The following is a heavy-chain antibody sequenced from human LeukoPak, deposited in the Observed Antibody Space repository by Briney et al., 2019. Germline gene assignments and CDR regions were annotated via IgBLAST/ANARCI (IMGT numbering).Heavy chain of an antibody. D-gene: IGHD7-27*01. J-gene: IGHJ4*02. Sequence: GASVKVSCKASGYTFTDYYIYWIRQAPGQGLEWMGIIHPSGGSTSYAQKFQGRVTMTRDTSTSTVYMELSSLRSEDTAVYYCARGTPYPSGLGYWGQGTLVTVSS. V-gene: IGHV1-46*01. CDR1: GYTFTDYY. CDR2: IHPSGGST. CDR3: ARGTPYPSGLGY.